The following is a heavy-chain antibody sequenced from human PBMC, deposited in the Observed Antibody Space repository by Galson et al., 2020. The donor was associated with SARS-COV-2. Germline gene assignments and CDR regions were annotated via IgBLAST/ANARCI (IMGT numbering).Heavy chain of an antibody. V-gene: IGHV4-59*01. CDR1: GGSISSYS. J-gene: IGHJ6*03. D-gene: IGHD1-20*01. CDR3: AKSDRITLPYYYYMDV. Sequence: SETLSLTCSVSGGSISSYSWNWIRQPPGKGLEWIGYVYYSGSTNYNPSLKSRVTISVDTSKSQFSLKLTSVTAADTAVYYCAKSDRITLPYYYYMDVWGIGTTVTVSS. CDR2: VYYSGST.